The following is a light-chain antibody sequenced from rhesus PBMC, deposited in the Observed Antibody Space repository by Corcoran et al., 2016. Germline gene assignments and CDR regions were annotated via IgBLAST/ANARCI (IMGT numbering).Light chain of an antibody. J-gene: IGLJ1*01. CDR2: EVN. V-gene: IGLV2-32*02. CDR1: SNDIGAYKF. CDR3: SSYEASDTYI. Sequence: QAALTQPRSVSGSPGQSVTISCTGTSNDIGAYKFVSWYQQHPDTAPKVLIYEVNKRAFGVSARFSGAKSGNTASLTISGLQAEDEADYYCSSYEASDTYIFGAGTRLTVL.